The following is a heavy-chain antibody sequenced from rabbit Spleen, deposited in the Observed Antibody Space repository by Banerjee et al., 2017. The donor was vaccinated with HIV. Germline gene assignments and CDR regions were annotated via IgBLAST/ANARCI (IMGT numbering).Heavy chain of an antibody. CDR1: GFDFSNYY. V-gene: IGHV1S7*01. CDR3: ARVGGVGVYGYATL. Sequence: QSLEESGGGLVQPGGSLTLSCKASGFDFSNYYMTWVRQAPGKGLEWIGLTDPIFGTSYNASWVNGRFAISSHNAQNTLYLQLKSLTAADTATYFCARVGGVGVYGYATLWGPGTLVNVS. J-gene: IGHJ4*01. CDR2: TDPIFGTS. D-gene: IGHD6-1*01.